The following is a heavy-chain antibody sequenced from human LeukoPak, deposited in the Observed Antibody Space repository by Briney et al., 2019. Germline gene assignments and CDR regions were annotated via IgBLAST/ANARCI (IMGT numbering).Heavy chain of an antibody. J-gene: IGHJ3*02. V-gene: IGHV3-21*01. CDR2: IRSNGDTT. CDR3: ARDRVGGSYVFDI. CDR1: GFTFSSLA. D-gene: IGHD1-26*01. Sequence: GGSLRLSCTASGFTFSSLAMTWVRQAPGKGLEWVSTIRSNGDTTYNADSVKGRFTISRDNAKKSLYLQMNSLRAEDTAVYYCARDRVGGSYVFDIWGQGTMVTVSS.